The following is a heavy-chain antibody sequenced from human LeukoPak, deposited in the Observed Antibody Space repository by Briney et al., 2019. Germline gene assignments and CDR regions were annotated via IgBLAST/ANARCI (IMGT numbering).Heavy chain of an antibody. V-gene: IGHV3-30-3*01. CDR1: GFTFSSYA. J-gene: IGHJ4*02. D-gene: IGHD5-24*01. CDR2: ISYDGSNK. CDR3: APKGRWLQLQSYFDY. Sequence: GSLRLSCAASGFTFSSYAMHWVRQAPGKGLEWVAVISYDGSNKYSADSVKGRFTISRDNSKNTLYLQMNTLRAEDTAVYYCAPKGRWLQLQSYFDYWGQGTLVTVSS.